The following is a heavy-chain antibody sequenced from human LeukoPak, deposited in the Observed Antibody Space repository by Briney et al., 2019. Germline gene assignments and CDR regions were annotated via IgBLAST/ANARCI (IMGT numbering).Heavy chain of an antibody. V-gene: IGHV3-43D*03. CDR1: GFTFDDYA. D-gene: IGHD5-12*01. CDR3: AKDSSGYDGHFDY. J-gene: IGHJ4*02. CDR2: ISWDGGST. Sequence: GGSLRLSCAASGFTFDDYAMHWVRQAPGKGLEWVSLISWDGGSTYYADSVKGRFTISRDNSKNSLYLQMNSLRAEDTALYYCAKDSSGYDGHFDYGGQGTLVTVSS.